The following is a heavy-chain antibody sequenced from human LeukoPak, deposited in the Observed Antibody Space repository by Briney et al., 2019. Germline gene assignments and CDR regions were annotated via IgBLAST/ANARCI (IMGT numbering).Heavy chain of an antibody. CDR1: GFTFSSYW. CDR3: ARARGYSYGYSDY. J-gene: IGHJ4*02. CDR2: ISSDGTTT. V-gene: IGHV3-74*01. D-gene: IGHD5-18*01. Sequence: PGGSLRLSCAASGFTFSSYWMHWVRQAPGKGLMWVSRISSDGTTTTYADSVKGRFTISRDNAKNSLYLQMNSLRAEDTAVYYCARARGYSYGYSDYWGQGTLVTVSS.